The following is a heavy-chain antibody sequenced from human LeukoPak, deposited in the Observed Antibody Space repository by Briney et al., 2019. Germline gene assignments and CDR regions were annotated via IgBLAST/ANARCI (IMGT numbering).Heavy chain of an antibody. CDR3: AKDYGDQSYYYYGMDV. CDR2: MSYDGSNK. J-gene: IGHJ6*02. V-gene: IGHV3-30*18. Sequence: QPGRSLRLSCAASGFTFSSYGMHWVRQAPGKGLEWVAVMSYDGSNKYYADSVKGRFTISRDNSKNTLYLQMNSLRAEDTAVYYCAKDYGDQSYYYYGMDVWGQGTTVTVSS. CDR1: GFTFSSYG. D-gene: IGHD4-17*01.